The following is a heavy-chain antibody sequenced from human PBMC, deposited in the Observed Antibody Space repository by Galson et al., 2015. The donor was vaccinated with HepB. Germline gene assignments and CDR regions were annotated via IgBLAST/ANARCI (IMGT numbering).Heavy chain of an antibody. CDR2: ISSSSSYI. Sequence: SLRLSCAASGFTFSSYSMNWVRQAPGKGLEWDSSISSSSSYIYYADSVKGRFTISRDNAKNSLYLQMNSLRAEDTAVYYCASHPLGRILDYWGQGTLVTVSS. J-gene: IGHJ4*02. CDR1: GFTFSSYS. V-gene: IGHV3-21*01. CDR3: ASHPLGRILDY. D-gene: IGHD2-15*01.